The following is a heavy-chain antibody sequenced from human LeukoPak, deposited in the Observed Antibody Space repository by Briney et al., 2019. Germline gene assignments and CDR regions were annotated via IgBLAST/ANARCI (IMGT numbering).Heavy chain of an antibody. CDR3: VTGFGWLPDY. CDR2: IYKSETT. V-gene: IGHV4-59*11. CDR1: GGSITSLY. Sequence: TETLSLTCAVSGGSITSLYCNWIRQPPGKGLEWIGYIYKSETTNYSPSLRSRVTISADTSKNQFSLKLSSVTAADTAVYYCVTGFGWLPDYWGQGTSVTVSS. J-gene: IGHJ4*02. D-gene: IGHD5-12*01.